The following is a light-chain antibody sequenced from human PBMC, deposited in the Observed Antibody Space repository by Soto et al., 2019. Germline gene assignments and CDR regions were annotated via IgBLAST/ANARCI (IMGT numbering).Light chain of an antibody. J-gene: IGLJ1*01. Sequence: QSVLTQPLSASASPGQSVTISCTGTSSDVGAYDYVSWYQQHPGKAPKLMIYEINKRPSGVPDRFSGSKSGNTASLTVSGLQAEDEADYYCSSFAGSNNIPYVFGTGTKVTVL. CDR1: SSDVGAYDY. V-gene: IGLV2-8*01. CDR3: SSFAGSNNIPYV. CDR2: EIN.